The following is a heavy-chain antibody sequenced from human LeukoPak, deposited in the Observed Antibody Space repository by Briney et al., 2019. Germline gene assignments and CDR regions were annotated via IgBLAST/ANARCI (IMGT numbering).Heavy chain of an antibody. CDR3: ARLTNYGRYSYGGGWFDP. Sequence: GESLKISCKGSGYSFTSYWIGWVRQMPGKGLEWMGIIYPGDSDTRYSPSFQGQVTISADKSISTAYLQWSSLKASDTAMYYCARLTNYGRYSYGGGWFDPWGQGTLVTVSS. D-gene: IGHD5-18*01. CDR2: IYPGDSDT. CDR1: GYSFTSYW. V-gene: IGHV5-51*01. J-gene: IGHJ5*02.